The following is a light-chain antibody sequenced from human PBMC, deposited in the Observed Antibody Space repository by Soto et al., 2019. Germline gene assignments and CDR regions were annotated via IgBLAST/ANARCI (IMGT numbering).Light chain of an antibody. V-gene: IGKV1-5*03. CDR1: QSISIL. Sequence: DIHLTQSPSTLSASVGDRVTITCRASQSISILLAWYQQKPGKAPNLLIYATPTLETGVSSRFSGSGSGTEFTLTISSLQPDDSATYYCQHYNDFSWTFGQGTKVEIK. CDR3: QHYNDFSWT. CDR2: ATP. J-gene: IGKJ1*01.